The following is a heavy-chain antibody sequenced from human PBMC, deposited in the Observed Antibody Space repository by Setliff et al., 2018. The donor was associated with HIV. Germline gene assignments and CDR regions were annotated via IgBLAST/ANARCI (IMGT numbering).Heavy chain of an antibody. D-gene: IGHD2-2*01. Sequence: PSETLSLTCTVSGGSISSHYWSWIRQPPGKGLEWIGYINYSGSTYYNPSLKSRLNISVDTSKNQFSLNLSSVTATDTAVYYCARALGYCSSTSCYAEYFDYWGQGALVTVSS. V-gene: IGHV4-59*06. J-gene: IGHJ4*02. CDR1: GGSISSHY. CDR3: ARALGYCSSTSCYAEYFDY. CDR2: INYSGST.